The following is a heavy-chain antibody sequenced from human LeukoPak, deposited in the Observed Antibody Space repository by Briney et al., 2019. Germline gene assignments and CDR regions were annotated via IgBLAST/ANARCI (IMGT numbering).Heavy chain of an antibody. CDR1: GGSISSSSYY. V-gene: IGHV4-39*01. D-gene: IGHD2-2*01. Sequence: SETLSLTCTVSGGSISSSSYYWGWIRQPPGKGLEWIGSIYYSGSTYYNPSLKSRVTISVDTSKNQFSLKLRSVTAADTAVYYCARVVIVVVPAARTNNWFDPWGQGTLVTVSS. J-gene: IGHJ5*02. CDR3: ARVVIVVVPAARTNNWFDP. CDR2: IYYSGST.